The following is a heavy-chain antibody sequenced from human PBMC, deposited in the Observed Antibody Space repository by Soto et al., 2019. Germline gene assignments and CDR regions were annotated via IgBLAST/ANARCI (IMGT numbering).Heavy chain of an antibody. CDR2: IIPIFGTA. V-gene: IGHV1-69*12. CDR1: GGTFSSYT. CDR3: ARGNHRWLQLWYFDL. J-gene: IGHJ2*01. D-gene: IGHD5-12*01. Sequence: QVQLVQSGAEVKKPGSSVTVSCKASGGTFSSYTISWVRQAPGQGLEWMGGIIPIFGTANYAQKFQRRVTITADESTSTAYMELSSLRSEDTALYYCARGNHRWLQLWYFDLWGRGTLVTVSS.